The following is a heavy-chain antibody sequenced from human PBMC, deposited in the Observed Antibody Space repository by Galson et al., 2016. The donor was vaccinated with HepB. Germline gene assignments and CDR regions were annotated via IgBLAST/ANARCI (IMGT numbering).Heavy chain of an antibody. J-gene: IGHJ4*02. D-gene: IGHD1-14*01. V-gene: IGHV1-18*01. CDR1: GYTFTSYG. CDR2: TSTYNGNS. CDR3: ARDPLRSPDY. Sequence: SVKVSCKASGYTFTSYGISWVRQAPGQGLEWMGWTSTYNGNSNYAQKLQGRVTMTTDTSTSTAYMELRSLRSDDTAVYYCARDPLRSPDYWGQGTLVTVSS.